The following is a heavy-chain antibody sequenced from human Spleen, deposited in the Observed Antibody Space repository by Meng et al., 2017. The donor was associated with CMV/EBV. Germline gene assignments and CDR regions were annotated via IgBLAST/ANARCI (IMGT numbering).Heavy chain of an antibody. CDR2: ISSSSNTI. CDR1: EFTFSTYT. J-gene: IGHJ4*02. CDR3: ARNYCSGGSCYGVFDY. Sequence: GGSLRLSCAASEFTFSTYTMNWVRQAPGKGLEWVSYISSSSNTISYADSVKGRFTVSRDNAKNSLYLQMNSLRAEDTAVYYCARNYCSGGSCYGVFDYWGQGTLVTVSS. V-gene: IGHV3-48*04. D-gene: IGHD2-15*01.